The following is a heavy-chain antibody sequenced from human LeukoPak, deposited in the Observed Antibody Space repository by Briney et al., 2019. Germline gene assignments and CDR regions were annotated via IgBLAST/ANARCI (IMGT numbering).Heavy chain of an antibody. CDR3: ARDGYSGSYLFDY. Sequence: GGSLRLSCAASGFNFSSYSMNWVRQAPGKGLEWVPSISSSSSYIYYAHSVKGRFTISRDNAKNSLYLQMNSLRAEDTAVYYCARDGYSGSYLFDYWGQGTLVTVSS. V-gene: IGHV3-21*01. J-gene: IGHJ4*02. CDR1: GFNFSSYS. D-gene: IGHD1-26*01. CDR2: ISSSSSYI.